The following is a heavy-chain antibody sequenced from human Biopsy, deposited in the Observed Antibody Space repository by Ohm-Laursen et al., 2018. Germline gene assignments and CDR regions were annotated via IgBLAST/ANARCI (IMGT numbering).Heavy chain of an antibody. J-gene: IGHJ4*02. CDR1: DKSINKYY. CDR2: ILFSGDT. CDR3: ARMPHFDY. V-gene: IGHV4-4*07. D-gene: IGHD2-2*01. Sequence: SDTLSLTCTVTDKSINKYYWSWLRQPAGKGLEYIGRILFSGDTNPDYNPSLNGRATMSLDTSKNQFSLRLIYVTAADTAVYYCARMPHFDYWGQGILVTVSS.